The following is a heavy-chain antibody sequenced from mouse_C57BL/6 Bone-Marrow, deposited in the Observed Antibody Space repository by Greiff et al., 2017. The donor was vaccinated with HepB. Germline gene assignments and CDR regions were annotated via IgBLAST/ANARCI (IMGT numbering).Heavy chain of an antibody. V-gene: IGHV5-4*01. D-gene: IGHD4-1*01. CDR3: ARDRPWVDY. Sequence: EVKLVESGGGLVKPGGSLKLSCAASGFTFSSYAMSWVRQTPEKRLEWVATISDGGSYTYYPDNVKGRFTISRDNAKNNLYLQMSHLKSEDTAMYYCARDRPWVDYWGQGTTLTVSS. J-gene: IGHJ2*01. CDR2: ISDGGSYT. CDR1: GFTFSSYA.